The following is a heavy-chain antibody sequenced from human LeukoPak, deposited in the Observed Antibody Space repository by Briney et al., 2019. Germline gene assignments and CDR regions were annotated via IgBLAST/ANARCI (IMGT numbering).Heavy chain of an antibody. D-gene: IGHD3-16*01. J-gene: IGHJ4*02. CDR2: ISGSGGST. CDR1: GFTFSSYA. CDR3: ARGGGWLDY. V-gene: IGHV3-23*01. Sequence: GGSLRLSCAASGFTFSSYAMSWVRQAPGKGLEWVSAISGSGGSTYYADSVKGRLTISRDNAKNSLYLQMNSLRAEDTAVYYCARGGGWLDYWGQGTLVTVSS.